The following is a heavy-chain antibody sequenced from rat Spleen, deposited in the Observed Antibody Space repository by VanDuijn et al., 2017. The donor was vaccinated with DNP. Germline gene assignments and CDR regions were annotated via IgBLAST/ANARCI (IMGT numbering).Heavy chain of an antibody. J-gene: IGHJ2*01. CDR2: ISSDDSST. V-gene: IGHV5-7*01. CDR1: GFTFSDYN. CDR3: ATEAPAGY. Sequence: EVQLVESGGGLVQPGRSLKLSCIASGFTFSDYNMAWVRQAPKKGLEWVTTISSDDSSTYYRDSVKGRFTISRDNAKSTLYLQMDSLRSEDTATYYCATEAPAGYWGQGVMVTVSS.